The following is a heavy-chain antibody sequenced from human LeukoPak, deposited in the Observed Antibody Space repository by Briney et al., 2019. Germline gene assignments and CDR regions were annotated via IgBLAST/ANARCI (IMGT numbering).Heavy chain of an antibody. CDR3: AGGGYSYTWPPSYYYGMDV. D-gene: IGHD5-18*01. V-gene: IGHV3-7*05. CDR1: GFTFRSYW. Sequence: GGSLRLSCAAYGFTFRSYWMSWVRQAPGKGLEWVANIKEDGSEKYYVDSVKGRFTISRDNAKKSLYLQINSLRADDTAVYYCAGGGYSYTWPPSYYYGMDVWGQGTTVTASS. CDR2: IKEDGSEK. J-gene: IGHJ6*02.